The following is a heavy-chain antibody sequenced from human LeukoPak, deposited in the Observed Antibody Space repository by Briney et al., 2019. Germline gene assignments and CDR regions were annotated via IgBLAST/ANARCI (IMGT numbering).Heavy chain of an antibody. CDR3: ARGGLTLIVVVIDYY. J-gene: IGHJ4*02. CDR1: GFTLSPYA. Sequence: PGGSLRLSCAASGFTLSPYAMGWARQAPGKGLEWVSGISGAGTIHYVDSVKGRFTISRDNSKNTLYLQMNSLRAEDTAVYYCARGGLTLIVVVIDYYWGQGTLVTVSS. CDR2: ISGAGTI. D-gene: IGHD3-22*01. V-gene: IGHV3-23*01.